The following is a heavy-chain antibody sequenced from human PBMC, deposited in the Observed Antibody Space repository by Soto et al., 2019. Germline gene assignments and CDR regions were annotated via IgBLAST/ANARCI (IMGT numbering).Heavy chain of an antibody. CDR3: AKDTYYYGSGSYLGYYGMDV. CDR2: ISYDGSNK. D-gene: IGHD3-10*01. Sequence: GGSLRLSCAASGFTFSSYGVHWVRQAPGKGLEWVAVISYDGSNKYYADSVKGRFTISRDNSKNTLYLQMNSLRAEDTAVYYCAKDTYYYGSGSYLGYYGMDVWGQGTTVTVSS. V-gene: IGHV3-30*18. J-gene: IGHJ6*02. CDR1: GFTFSSYG.